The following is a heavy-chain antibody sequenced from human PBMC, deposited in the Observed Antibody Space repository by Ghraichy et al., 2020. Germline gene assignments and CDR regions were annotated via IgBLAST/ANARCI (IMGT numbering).Heavy chain of an antibody. CDR3: ARLGRFTPFSLPFDY. J-gene: IGHJ4*02. Sequence: ASVKVSCKASGYTFTSYGISWVRQAPGQGLEWMGWISAYNGNTNYAQKLQGRVTMTTDTSTSTAYMELRSLRSDDTAVYYCARLGRFTPFSLPFDYWGQGTLVTVSS. CDR1: GYTFTSYG. CDR2: ISAYNGNT. V-gene: IGHV1-18*04. D-gene: IGHD3-16*01.